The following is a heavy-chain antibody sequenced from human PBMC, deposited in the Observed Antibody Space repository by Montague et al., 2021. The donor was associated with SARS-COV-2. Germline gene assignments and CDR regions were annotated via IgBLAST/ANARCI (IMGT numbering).Heavy chain of an antibody. J-gene: IGHJ4*02. CDR2: ISDTGSTI. D-gene: IGHD4-23*01. Sequence: SLRLSCAASGFTFSDYYMNWIRQAPGKGLEWISYISDTGSTIYYXDSVKGRFAVSRDNTKNSLYLRMNSLRAEDTAVYYCAKALMTYGGNSPVDQWGQGTLVTVSS. V-gene: IGHV3-11*01. CDR1: GFTFSDYY. CDR3: AKALMTYGGNSPVDQ.